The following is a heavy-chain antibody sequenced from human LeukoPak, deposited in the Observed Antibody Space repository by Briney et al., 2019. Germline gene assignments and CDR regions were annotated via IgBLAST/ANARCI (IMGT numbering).Heavy chain of an antibody. CDR1: GFTFSSYA. CDR2: ISYDGSNK. CDR3: ASSGYAGHFDY. D-gene: IGHD5-12*01. J-gene: IGHJ4*02. Sequence: GGSLRLSCAASGFTFSSYAMHWVRQAPGKGLDWVAVISYDGSNKYYADSVKGRFIISRDNSKNTLYLQMNSLRAEDTAVYYCASSGYAGHFDYWGQGTLVTVSS. V-gene: IGHV3-30*04.